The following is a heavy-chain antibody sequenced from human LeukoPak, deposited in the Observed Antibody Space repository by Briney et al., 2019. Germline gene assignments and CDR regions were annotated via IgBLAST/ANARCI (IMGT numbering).Heavy chain of an antibody. V-gene: IGHV5-51*01. D-gene: IGHD1-20*01. J-gene: IGHJ5*02. CDR3: ARRVDDHNYWLDP. Sequence: GESLKISCKGSGNSFANYWIGWVRQMPGKGLEWMGIIWPGDSDTKYSPSFQGQVTISVDKSISTAYLQWGSLKASDTAIYYCARRVDDHNYWLDPWGLRTLITVSS. CDR2: IWPGDSDT. CDR1: GNSFANYW.